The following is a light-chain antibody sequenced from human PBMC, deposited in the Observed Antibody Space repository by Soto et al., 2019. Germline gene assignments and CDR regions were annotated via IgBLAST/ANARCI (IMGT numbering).Light chain of an antibody. J-gene: IGKJ1*01. CDR2: ASS. V-gene: IGKV1-39*01. Sequence: DIQMTQYPSSLSASVGDRVTITCRASQSISSYLNWYQQKPGKAPKLLIYASSSLQSGVPSSSSGSGSGTYFTLTISSLQPEDFATYYFQQSYSTPWTFGQGTKVEIK. CDR3: QQSYSTPWT. CDR1: QSISSY.